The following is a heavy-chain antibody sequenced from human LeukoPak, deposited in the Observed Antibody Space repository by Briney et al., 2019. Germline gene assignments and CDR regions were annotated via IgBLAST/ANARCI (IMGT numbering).Heavy chain of an antibody. Sequence: PGGSLRLSCAASGFTFSSYWMNWVRQAPGKGLEWVSLISWDGGSTYYADSVKGRFTISRDNSKNSLYLQMNSLRAEDTALYYCAKGGGGDLGGYFDYWGQGTLVTVSS. CDR3: AKGGGGDLGGYFDY. CDR1: GFTFSSYW. CDR2: ISWDGGST. J-gene: IGHJ4*02. V-gene: IGHV3-43D*03. D-gene: IGHD2-21*02.